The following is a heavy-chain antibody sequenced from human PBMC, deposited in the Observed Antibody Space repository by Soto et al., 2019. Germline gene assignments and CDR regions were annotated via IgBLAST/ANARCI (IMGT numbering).Heavy chain of an antibody. CDR2: ITASGSAT. V-gene: IGHV3-23*01. CDR1: GFTFRKHA. J-gene: IGHJ4*02. Sequence: EVQVLESGGALVQPGGSLRLSCAASGFTFRKHAMTWVRQAPGQGLEYVSSITASGSATFYAASVRGRFAISRDNAKSTLYLQMNSLRAEDTALYDCAKGVADRGIDSWGQGTGVTVSS. CDR3: AKGVADRGIDS.